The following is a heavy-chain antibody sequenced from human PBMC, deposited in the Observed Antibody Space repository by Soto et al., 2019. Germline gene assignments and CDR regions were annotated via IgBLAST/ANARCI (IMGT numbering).Heavy chain of an antibody. CDR1: GDSVRNQY. Sequence: QVQMQESGPGLVNPSETLSLTCTVSGDSVRNQYWSWIRRPPGRGLEWIGYSYRSGSTKYNPSLKSRLTISVDTSKNQFSLKLSSVTAADTAVYYCARTLDYGHMDVWGKGTTVTVSS. D-gene: IGHD3-16*01. CDR2: SYRSGST. J-gene: IGHJ6*03. V-gene: IGHV4-4*09. CDR3: ARTLDYGHMDV.